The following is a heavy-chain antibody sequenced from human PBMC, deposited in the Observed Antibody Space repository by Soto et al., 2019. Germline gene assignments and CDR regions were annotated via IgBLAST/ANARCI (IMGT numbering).Heavy chain of an antibody. CDR1: GFTFSDYY. CDR2: ISSSGSTI. Sequence: QVQLVESGGGLVKPGGSLRLSCAASGFTFSDYYMSWIRQAPGKGLEWVSYISSSGSTIYYADSVKGRFTISRDNAKNSLYLQMNSLRAEDTAVYYCARLDGNDYDSSGYYYYYYGMDVCGQGTTVTVSS. J-gene: IGHJ6*02. V-gene: IGHV3-11*01. CDR3: ARLDGNDYDSSGYYYYYYGMDV. D-gene: IGHD3-22*01.